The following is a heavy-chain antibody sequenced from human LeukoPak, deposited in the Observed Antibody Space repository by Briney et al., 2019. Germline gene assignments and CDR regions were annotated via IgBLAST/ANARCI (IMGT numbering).Heavy chain of an antibody. CDR3: AKADHGYGDYGL. CDR2: ISRSGRST. J-gene: IGHJ4*02. D-gene: IGHD4-17*01. CDR1: GFTLSNSD. V-gene: IGHV3-23*01. Sequence: GGSLRLSCAASGFTLSNSDMSWVPQTPGKGLEWVSSISRSGRSTYYADSVKGRFTISRDSSKNTLHLQMNSLRDEDTAVYYCAKADHGYGDYGLWGQGTLVTVSS.